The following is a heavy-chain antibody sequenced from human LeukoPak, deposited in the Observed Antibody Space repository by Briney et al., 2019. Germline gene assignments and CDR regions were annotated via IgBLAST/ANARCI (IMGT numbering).Heavy chain of an antibody. Sequence: SGTLSLTCAVSGGSISSSNWWSWVRQPPGKGLEWIGEIYHSGSTNHNPSLKSRVTISVDKSKNQFSLKLSSVTAADTAVYYCARQYGSGSYGPYDYWGQGTLVTVSS. V-gene: IGHV4-4*02. CDR1: GGSISSSNW. CDR2: IYHSGST. CDR3: ARQYGSGSYGPYDY. D-gene: IGHD3-10*01. J-gene: IGHJ4*02.